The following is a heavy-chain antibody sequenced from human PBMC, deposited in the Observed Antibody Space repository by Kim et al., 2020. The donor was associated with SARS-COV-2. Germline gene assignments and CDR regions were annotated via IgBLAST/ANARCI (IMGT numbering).Heavy chain of an antibody. CDR2: IIPIFGTA. Sequence: SVKVSCKASGGTFSSYAISWVRQAPGQGLEWMGGIIPIFGTANYAQKFQGRVTITADESTSTAYMELSSLRSEDTAVYYCAREGAVAGPTYSGYFDYWGQGTLVTVSS. CDR3: AREGAVAGPTYSGYFDY. D-gene: IGHD6-19*01. CDR1: GGTFSSYA. V-gene: IGHV1-69*13. J-gene: IGHJ4*02.